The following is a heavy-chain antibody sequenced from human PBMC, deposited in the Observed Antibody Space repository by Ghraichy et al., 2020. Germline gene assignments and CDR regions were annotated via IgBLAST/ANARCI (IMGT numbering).Heavy chain of an antibody. CDR3: ARFKTPDGDTTSGYYYRDV. J-gene: IGHJ6*03. Sequence: GGSLRLSCAASGFTFSSFGMHWVRQAPGKGLEWVAVIWYDGSNKYFADSVKGRFTISRDNSKNTLYLQLNSRRAEDTAGYYCARFKTPDGDTTSGYYYRDVWGKGTTVTVSS. CDR1: GFTFSSFG. CDR2: IWYDGSNK. V-gene: IGHV3-33*01. D-gene: IGHD4-17*01.